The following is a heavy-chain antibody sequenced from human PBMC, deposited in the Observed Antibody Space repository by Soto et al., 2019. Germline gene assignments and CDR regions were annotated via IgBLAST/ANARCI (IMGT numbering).Heavy chain of an antibody. CDR3: SRGRYGDY. Sequence: QVHLVQSGAEVKKPGASVKVSCKGSGYAFTTYGITWVRQAPGQGLEWMGWISAHNGNTNYAQKLQGRVTVTRDTSTSTAYMELRSLRSDDTAVYYYSRGRYGDYWGQGARVTVSS. J-gene: IGHJ4*02. V-gene: IGHV1-18*01. CDR2: ISAHNGNT. D-gene: IGHD1-1*01. CDR1: GYAFTTYG.